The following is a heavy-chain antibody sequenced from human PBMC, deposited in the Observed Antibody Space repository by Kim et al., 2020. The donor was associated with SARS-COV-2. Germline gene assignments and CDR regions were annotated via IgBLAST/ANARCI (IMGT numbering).Heavy chain of an antibody. V-gene: IGHV1-3*01. D-gene: IGHD5-18*01. J-gene: IGHJ5*02. CDR1: GYTFTSYA. CDR3: AREKEVRGYSYGDWFDP. Sequence: ASVKVFCKASGYTFTSYAMHWVRQAPGQRLEWMGWINAGNGNTKYSQKFQGRVTITRDTSASTAYMELCSLRSEDTAVYYCAREKEVRGYSYGDWFDPWGQGTLVTVSS. CDR2: INAGNGNT.